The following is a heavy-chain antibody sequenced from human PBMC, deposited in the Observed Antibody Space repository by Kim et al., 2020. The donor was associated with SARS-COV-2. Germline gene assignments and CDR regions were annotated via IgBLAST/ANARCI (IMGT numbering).Heavy chain of an antibody. Sequence: GGSLRLSCTAYGFTFSNYWMSWVRQAPGKGLEWVANINQDGSEKYYVDSVKGRFTISRDNAKNSMDLQMNSLGGEDTAIYYCERGAVVAAGAGGFWGQGTLVTVSS. CDR2: INQDGSEK. CDR1: GFTFSNYW. D-gene: IGHD6-13*01. CDR3: ERGAVVAAGAGGF. J-gene: IGHJ4*02. V-gene: IGHV3-7*03.